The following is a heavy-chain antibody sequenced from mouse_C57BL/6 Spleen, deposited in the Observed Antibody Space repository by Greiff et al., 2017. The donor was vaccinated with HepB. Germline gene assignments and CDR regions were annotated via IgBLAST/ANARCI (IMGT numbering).Heavy chain of an antibody. CDR1: GYSFTSYY. Sequence: VQRVESGPELVKPGASVKISCKASGYSFTSYYIHWVKQRPGQGLEWIGWIYPGSGNTKYNEKFKGKATLTADTSSSTAYMQLSSLTSEDSAVYYCARSRGYDGFDYWGQGTTLTVSS. CDR3: ARSRGYDGFDY. CDR2: IYPGSGNT. J-gene: IGHJ2*01. V-gene: IGHV1-66*01. D-gene: IGHD2-2*01.